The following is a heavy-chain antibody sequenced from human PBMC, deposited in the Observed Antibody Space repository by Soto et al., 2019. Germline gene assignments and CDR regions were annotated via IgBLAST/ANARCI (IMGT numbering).Heavy chain of an antibody. CDR1: GYTFTSYA. CDR3: ESDRSRTSYYYYAMDV. CDR2: INAGNGNT. V-gene: IGHV1-3*05. J-gene: IGHJ6*02. Sequence: QVQLVQSGAEEKKPGASVKVSCKASGYTFTSYAMHWVRQAPGQRLEWMGWINAGNGNTKYSQKFQGRATITRDTSASKADLELSRRRSEDTAVYYCESDRSRTSYYYYAMDVWGQGTTVTVSS. D-gene: IGHD6-13*01.